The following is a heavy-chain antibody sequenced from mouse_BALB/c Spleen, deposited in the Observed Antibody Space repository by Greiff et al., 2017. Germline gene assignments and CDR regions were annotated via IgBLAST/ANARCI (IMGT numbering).Heavy chain of an antibody. Sequence: VKLQESGPGLVAPSQSLSITCTVSGFSLTSYGVHWVRQPPGKGLEWLGVIWAGGSTNYNSALMSRLSISKDNSKSQVFLKMNSLQTDDTAMYYCASFYDYDEGFAYWGQGTLVTVSA. V-gene: IGHV2-9*02. CDR2: IWAGGST. CDR3: ASFYDYDEGFAY. J-gene: IGHJ3*01. CDR1: GFSLTSYG. D-gene: IGHD2-4*01.